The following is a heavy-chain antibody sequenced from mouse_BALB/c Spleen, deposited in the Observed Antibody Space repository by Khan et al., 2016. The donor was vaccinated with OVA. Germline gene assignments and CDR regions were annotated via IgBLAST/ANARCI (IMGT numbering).Heavy chain of an antibody. D-gene: IGHD1-1*01. V-gene: IGHV3-8*02. CDR3: ARSYGSLAMDY. CDR2: VTYSGNT. Sequence: EVKLLESGPSLVKPSQTLSLTCSVTGDSITSGFWNWIRKFPGNKFEYMGYVTYSGNTYYNPSLKSRISITRDTSKSQYYLQLNSVTTEDTATYFCARSYGSLAMDYWGQGTSVTVSS. CDR1: GDSITSGF. J-gene: IGHJ4*01.